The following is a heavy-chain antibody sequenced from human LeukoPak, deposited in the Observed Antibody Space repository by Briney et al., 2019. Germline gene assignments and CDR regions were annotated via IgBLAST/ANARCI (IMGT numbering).Heavy chain of an antibody. Sequence: PSETLSLTCTVSGGSISSYYWSWIRQPAGKGLEWIGRIYTSGSTNYNPSLKSRVTMSVDTSKNQFSLKLSSVTAADTAVYYCARRSRDGYNYLRLYYFDYWGQGTLVTVSS. J-gene: IGHJ4*02. D-gene: IGHD5-24*01. CDR2: IYTSGST. CDR3: ARRSRDGYNYLRLYYFDY. V-gene: IGHV4-4*07. CDR1: GGSISSYY.